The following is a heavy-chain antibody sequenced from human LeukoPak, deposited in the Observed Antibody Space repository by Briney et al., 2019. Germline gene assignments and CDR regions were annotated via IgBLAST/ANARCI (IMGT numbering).Heavy chain of an antibody. CDR2: IWYDGSNK. CDR3: ARVFDGSSNYFDR. CDR1: GFTFSTYG. Sequence: PGRSLTLSCAASGFTFSTYGMHWVRQGPGKGLEWVAIIWYDGSNKYYADSVKGRFTISRDNSKNALYLQMNSLRAEDTAVYYCARVFDGSSNYFDRWGQGTLVTVSS. D-gene: IGHD5-24*01. V-gene: IGHV3-33*01. J-gene: IGHJ4*02.